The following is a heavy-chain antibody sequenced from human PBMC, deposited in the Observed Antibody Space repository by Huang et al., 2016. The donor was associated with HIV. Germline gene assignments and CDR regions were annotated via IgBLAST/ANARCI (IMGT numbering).Heavy chain of an antibody. CDR3: ARGDSGWSYDALNI. CDR2: INGNKGNT. D-gene: IGHD6-19*01. Sequence: QVQLVQSGAELKKPGASVRVSCKASGSSFTRYDINWVRLAPGQGPEWMGSINGNKGNTEYAQNFQGRVTMNTDTSTNTADMELRSLRSDYTAVYYCARGDSGWSYDALNIWGQGTMVTVSS. V-gene: IGHV1-18*01. CDR1: GSSFTRYD. J-gene: IGHJ3*02.